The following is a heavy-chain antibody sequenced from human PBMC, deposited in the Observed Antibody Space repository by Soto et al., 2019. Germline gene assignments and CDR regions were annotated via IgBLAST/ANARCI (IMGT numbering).Heavy chain of an antibody. CDR2: IAYDGGNK. V-gene: IGHV3-30*15. D-gene: IGHD6-6*01. CDR1: GFTFSNYA. Sequence: QVQLVESGGGVVQPGRSLRLSCAASGFTFSNYAMHWVRQAPGKGLEWVTVIAYDGGNKYYADSVKGRFTISRDNFRDALYLHMGSLSAEDTAVCFFLLSRSAFFDFWGRGTLVTVSS. J-gene: IGHJ4*02. CDR3: LLSRSAFFDF.